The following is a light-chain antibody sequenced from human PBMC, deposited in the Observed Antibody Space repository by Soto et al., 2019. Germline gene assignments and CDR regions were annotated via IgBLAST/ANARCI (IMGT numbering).Light chain of an antibody. V-gene: IGLV1-40*01. CDR1: SSNIGAGYD. Sequence: QSVLTQPPSVSGAPGQRVTISCTGSSSNIGAGYDVHWYQQLPGAAPKLLIYGNTNRPSGVPDRFSGSKSGTSASLAITGLQADDEADYYGQSYDNSLSGSGVLFGGGTKLTVL. CDR2: GNT. J-gene: IGLJ2*01. CDR3: QSYDNSLSGSGVL.